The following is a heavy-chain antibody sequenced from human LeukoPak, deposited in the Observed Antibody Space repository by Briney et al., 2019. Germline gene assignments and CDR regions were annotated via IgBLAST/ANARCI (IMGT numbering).Heavy chain of an antibody. J-gene: IGHJ6*02. Sequence: ASVKVSCKASGYTFTSYGISWVRQAPGQGLEWMGWISAYNGNTNYAQKLQGRVTMTTDTSTSTAYMELSSLRAEDTAVYYCAIPPLSGTGSSRPLAGVDAWGQGTTVTVSS. CDR3: AIPPLSGTGSSRPLAGVDA. CDR1: GYTFTSYG. V-gene: IGHV1-18*01. D-gene: IGHD3-10*01. CDR2: ISAYNGNT.